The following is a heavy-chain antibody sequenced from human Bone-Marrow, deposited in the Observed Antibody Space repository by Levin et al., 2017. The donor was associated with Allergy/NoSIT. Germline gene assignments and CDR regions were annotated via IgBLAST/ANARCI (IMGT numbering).Heavy chain of an antibody. Sequence: RAGGSLRLSCAASGFTVSSNYMSWVRQAPGKGLEWVSVIYSGGSTYYADSVKGRFTISRDNSKNTLYLQMNSLRAEDTAVYYCARNLYSYEFDYWGQGTLVTVSS. D-gene: IGHD5-18*01. CDR2: IYSGGST. J-gene: IGHJ4*02. CDR3: ARNLYSYEFDY. CDR1: GFTVSSNY. V-gene: IGHV3-53*01.